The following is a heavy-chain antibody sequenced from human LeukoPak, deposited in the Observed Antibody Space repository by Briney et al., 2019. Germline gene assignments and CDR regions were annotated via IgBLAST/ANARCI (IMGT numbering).Heavy chain of an antibody. J-gene: IGHJ6*02. CDR3: ARRGVPANYYYGMDV. CDR2: ISSSSSYI. D-gene: IGHD2-2*01. CDR1: GFTFSSYS. V-gene: IGHV3-21*01. Sequence: PGGSLRLSCAASGFTFSSYSMNWVRQAPGKGLEWVSSISSSSSYIYYADSVKGRFTVSRDNAKNSLYLQMNSLRAEDTAVYYCARRGVPANYYYGMDVWGQGTTVTVSS.